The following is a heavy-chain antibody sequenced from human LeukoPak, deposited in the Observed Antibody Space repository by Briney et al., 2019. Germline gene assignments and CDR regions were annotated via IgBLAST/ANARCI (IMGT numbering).Heavy chain of an antibody. CDR3: ARDGSRYCSSRSCYSGCYYYGMDV. J-gene: IGHJ6*02. CDR2: IGSSGHTI. V-gene: IGHV3-11*01. CDR1: GFTFSDYY. Sequence: GGSLRLSCAASGFTFSDYYMSWIRQAPGKGLEWLSYIGSSGHTIYYADSVKGRFTISRDNAKNSLYLQMNSLRAEDTAVYYCARDGSRYCSSRSCYSGCYYYGMDVWGQGTTVTVSS. D-gene: IGHD2-2*01.